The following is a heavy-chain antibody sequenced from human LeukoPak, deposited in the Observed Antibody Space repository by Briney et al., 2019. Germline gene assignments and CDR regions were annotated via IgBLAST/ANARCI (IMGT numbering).Heavy chain of an antibody. V-gene: IGHV4-38-2*02. J-gene: IGHJ3*02. CDR2: IYYSGST. Sequence: GSLRLSCAASGFTFSDYYMSWIRQPPGKGLEWIGSIYYSGSTYYNPSLKSRVTISVDTSKNQFSLKLSSVTAADTAVYYCARDNYYDSSGYSPDAFDIWGQGTMVTVSS. D-gene: IGHD3-22*01. CDR1: GFTFSDYY. CDR3: ARDNYYDSSGYSPDAFDI.